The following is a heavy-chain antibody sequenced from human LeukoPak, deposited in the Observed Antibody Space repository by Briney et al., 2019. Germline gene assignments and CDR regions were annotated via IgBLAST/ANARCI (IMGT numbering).Heavy chain of an antibody. CDR1: GGSFSGYY. J-gene: IGHJ3*02. CDR2: INHSGST. Sequence: SETLSLTCAVYGGSFSGYYWGWIRQPPGKGLEWIGEINHSGSTNYNPSLKSRVTISVDTSKNQFSLKLSSVTAADTAVYYCARGRTIWFGECNAFDIWGQGTMVTVSS. CDR3: ARGRTIWFGECNAFDI. V-gene: IGHV4-34*01. D-gene: IGHD3-10*01.